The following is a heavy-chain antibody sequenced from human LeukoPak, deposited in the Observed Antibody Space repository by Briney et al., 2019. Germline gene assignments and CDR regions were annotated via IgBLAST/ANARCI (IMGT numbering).Heavy chain of an antibody. Sequence: PGGSLRLSCAASGFTFSSYSMNWVRQAPGKGLEWVSSISSSTSYIYYADSVKGRFTISRDNAKNSLYLQMNSLRAEDTAVYCCARVRVATTGRYDALNLWGQGTMVTVSS. CDR1: GFTFSSYS. D-gene: IGHD5-12*01. CDR3: ARVRVATTGRYDALNL. V-gene: IGHV3-21*01. CDR2: ISSSTSYI. J-gene: IGHJ3*01.